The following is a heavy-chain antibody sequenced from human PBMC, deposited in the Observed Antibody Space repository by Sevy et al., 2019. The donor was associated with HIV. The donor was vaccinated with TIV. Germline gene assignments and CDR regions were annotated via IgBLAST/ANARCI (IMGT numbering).Heavy chain of an antibody. Sequence: GGSLRLSCVVSGIIFTTSGMHWVRQAPGKGLEWVAVISYHGRDKFYADSVKGRATISRDNSKNILYLEMNSLRTEDTAVYYCAKDFTGSNGMDVWGQGTMVTVSP. J-gene: IGHJ6*01. D-gene: IGHD1-1*01. CDR1: GIIFTTSG. V-gene: IGHV3-30*18. CDR3: AKDFTGSNGMDV. CDR2: ISYHGRDK.